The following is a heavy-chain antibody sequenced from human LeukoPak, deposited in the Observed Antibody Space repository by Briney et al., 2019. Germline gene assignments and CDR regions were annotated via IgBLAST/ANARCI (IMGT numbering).Heavy chain of an antibody. CDR3: ARLSHDGSGYRPDF. J-gene: IGHJ4*02. V-gene: IGHV4-34*01. CDR2: INHSGST. D-gene: IGHD3-22*01. CDR1: GGSFSGYY. Sequence: PSETLSFTCAVYGGSFSGYYWSWIRQPPGKGLEWIGEINHSGSTNYNPSLKSRVTISVDTSKNQFSLKLSSVSAADTVVYYCARLSHDGSGYRPDFWGQGTLVTVSS.